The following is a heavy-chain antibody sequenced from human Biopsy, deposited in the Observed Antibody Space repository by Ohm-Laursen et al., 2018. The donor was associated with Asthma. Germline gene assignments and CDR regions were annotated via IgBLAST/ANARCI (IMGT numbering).Heavy chain of an antibody. CDR2: MYHSGRT. J-gene: IGHJ4*02. D-gene: IGHD6-13*01. CDR3: ARHKHSNSWYKYYFDY. CDR1: GGSVSSGNNS. Sequence: TLSLTCAVSGGSVSSGNNSWTWIRQPPGKGLEWIGYMYHSGRTYYNPSLQSRVTISVDTSKSQFSLKVSAVTAADTAVYFCARHKHSNSWYKYYFDYWGQGTLVTVSS. V-gene: IGHV4-30-2*01.